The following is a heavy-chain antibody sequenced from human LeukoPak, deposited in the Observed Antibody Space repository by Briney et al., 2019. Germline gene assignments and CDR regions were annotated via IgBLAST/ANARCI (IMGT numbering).Heavy chain of an antibody. V-gene: IGHV3-23*01. J-gene: IGHJ4*02. CDR3: AKDRGGIAAAGTTRYFDY. CDR2: ISGSGGST. CDR1: GFTFSSYA. D-gene: IGHD6-13*01. Sequence: GGSLRLSCAASGFTFSSYAMSWVREALGKGLEWVSAISGSGGSTYYADSVKGRFTISRDNSKNTLYLQMNSLRAEDTAVFYCAKDRGGIAAAGTTRYFDYWGQGTLVTVSS.